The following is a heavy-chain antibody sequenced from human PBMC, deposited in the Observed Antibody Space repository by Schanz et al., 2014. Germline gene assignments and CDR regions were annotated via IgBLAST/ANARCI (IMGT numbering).Heavy chain of an antibody. V-gene: IGHV3-74*01. Sequence: EVQLVESGGGLVQPGGSLRLSCAASGFTFSSYWMHWVRQVPGEGLVWVSRIKSDGSSTSYADSVKGRFTISRDNAKNTLYLQMNSLRPEDTAVYYCAKYRGYYRVSGSYRELEYWGQGTLVTVSS. D-gene: IGHD3-10*01. J-gene: IGHJ4*02. CDR2: IKSDGSST. CDR3: AKYRGYYRVSGSYRELEY. CDR1: GFTFSSYW.